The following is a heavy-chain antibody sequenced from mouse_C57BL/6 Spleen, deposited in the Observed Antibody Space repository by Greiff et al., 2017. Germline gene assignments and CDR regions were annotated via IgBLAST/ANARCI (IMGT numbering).Heavy chain of an antibody. CDR1: GYTFTDHT. Sequence: QVQLQQSDAELVKPGASVKISCKVSGYTFTDHTIHWMKQRPEQGLEWIGYIYPRDGSTKYNEKFKGKATLTADKSSSTAYMQLNSLTSEDSAVYFCARGYYGSSYLAWFAYWGQGTLVTVSA. D-gene: IGHD1-1*01. V-gene: IGHV1-78*01. CDR3: ARGYYGSSYLAWFAY. CDR2: IYPRDGST. J-gene: IGHJ3*01.